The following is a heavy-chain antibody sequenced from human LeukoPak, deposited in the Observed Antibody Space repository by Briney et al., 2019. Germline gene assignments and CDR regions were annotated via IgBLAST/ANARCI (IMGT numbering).Heavy chain of an antibody. V-gene: IGHV4-59*01. CDR3: ARHVIAVAGTEWFDP. D-gene: IGHD6-19*01. CDR1: GGSISSYY. Sequence: SETLSLTCTVSGGSISSYYWSWIRQPPGKGLEWIGYIYYSGSTNYNPSLKSRVTISVDTSKNQFSLKLSSVTAADTAVYYCARHVIAVAGTEWFDPWGQGTLVTVSS. CDR2: IYYSGST. J-gene: IGHJ5*02.